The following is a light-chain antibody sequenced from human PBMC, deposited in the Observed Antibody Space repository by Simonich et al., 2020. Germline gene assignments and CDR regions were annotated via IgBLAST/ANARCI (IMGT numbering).Light chain of an antibody. CDR2: AAS. CDR1: QSISSY. CDR3: QQSYSTPPT. J-gene: IGKJ1*01. Sequence: DIQMTQSPSSLSASVGDRVTITCRASQSISSYLNWYQQKPGKAPKLLIYAASSLQSGVPSMFSGSGSGTDFNLTISSLQPEDFATYYCQQSYSTPPTFGQGTKVEIK. V-gene: IGKV1-39*01.